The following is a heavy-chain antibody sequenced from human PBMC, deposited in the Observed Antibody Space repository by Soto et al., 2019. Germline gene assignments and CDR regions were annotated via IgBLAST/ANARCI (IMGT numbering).Heavy chain of an antibody. CDR1: GASTSSENW. D-gene: IGHD2-8*02. V-gene: IGHV4-4*02. Sequence: QVQLQESGPALVKPSGTLSLACTVSGASTSSENWWSWVRQAPGKGLEWIGEIYHSGATHYSPSLKSRVTISLNKSKNQFLLELDSVTAADSAVYYCARDAGASRHYGMDVWGQGTKVTVS. CDR2: IYHSGAT. CDR3: ARDAGASRHYGMDV. J-gene: IGHJ6*02.